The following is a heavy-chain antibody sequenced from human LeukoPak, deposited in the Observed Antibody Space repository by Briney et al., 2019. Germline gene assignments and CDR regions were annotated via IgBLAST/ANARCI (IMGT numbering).Heavy chain of an antibody. CDR1: GYTFTSYG. CDR3: ARGDSSGFRLNWFDP. CDR2: ISAYNGNT. Sequence: WASVKVSCKASGYTFTSYGISWVRQAPGQGLEWMGWISAYNGNTNYAQKLQGRVTMTTDTSTSTAYTELRSLRSDDPAVYYCARGDSSGFRLNWFDPWGQGTLVTVSS. D-gene: IGHD3-22*01. J-gene: IGHJ5*02. V-gene: IGHV1-18*01.